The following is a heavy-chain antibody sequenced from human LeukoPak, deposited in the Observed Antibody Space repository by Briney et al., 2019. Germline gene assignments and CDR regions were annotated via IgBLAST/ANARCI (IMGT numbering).Heavy chain of an antibody. CDR1: GYTFTSYA. V-gene: IGHV1-3*01. CDR2: INAGNGNT. CDR3: ARKPVSFWSGYYCDY. J-gene: IGHJ4*02. Sequence: ASVKVSCKASGYTFTSYAIHWVRQAPGQRLEWMGWINAGNGNTKYSQKFQGRVTITRDTSASTAYMELRSLRSDDTAVYYCARKPVSFWSGYYCDYWGQGTLVTVSS. D-gene: IGHD3-3*01.